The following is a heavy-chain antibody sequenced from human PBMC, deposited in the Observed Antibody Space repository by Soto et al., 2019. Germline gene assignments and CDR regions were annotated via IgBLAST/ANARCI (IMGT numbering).Heavy chain of an antibody. Sequence: LRXSCAASGFTFGRYCMSWVRQAPGKGLEWVANIKQDGSEKYYVDSVKGRFTISRGNAKNSLYLQMNSLRAEDTAVYYCAGQYYYDSSGYKGNHWGQGTLVTVSS. CDR1: GFTFGRYC. V-gene: IGHV3-7*01. CDR2: IKQDGSEK. J-gene: IGHJ1*01. CDR3: AGQYYYDSSGYKGNH. D-gene: IGHD3-22*01.